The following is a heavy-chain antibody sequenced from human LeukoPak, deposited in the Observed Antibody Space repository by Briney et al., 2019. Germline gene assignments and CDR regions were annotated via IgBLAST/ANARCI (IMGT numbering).Heavy chain of an antibody. CDR3: LKSTSGWYPHFVC. Sequence: GASVTVSCKASVYTFTGYHMHWVRQAPGQGLEWMGWINPDIGGRDYAQKFQDRDTMTRVASISTECMVLGRLTSDDAAVCDGLKSTSGWYPHFVCWGEGTLVTGSS. CDR1: VYTFTGYH. V-gene: IGHV1-2*02. J-gene: IGHJ4*02. D-gene: IGHD6-19*01. CDR2: INPDIGGR.